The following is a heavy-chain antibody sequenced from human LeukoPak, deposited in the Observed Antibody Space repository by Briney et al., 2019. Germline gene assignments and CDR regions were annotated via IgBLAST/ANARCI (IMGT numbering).Heavy chain of an antibody. CDR3: ARAIHGTGISWFDP. Sequence: TGGSLRLSCAASGFTLSGFWMHWVRQAPGKGLVWVSGINTDGSRTRYGDSVTGRFTISRDNARNTLYLQMNSLRADDTAVYYCARAIHGTGISWFDPWGQGTLVTVSS. CDR2: INTDGSRT. J-gene: IGHJ5*02. V-gene: IGHV3-74*01. D-gene: IGHD3-10*01. CDR1: GFTLSGFW.